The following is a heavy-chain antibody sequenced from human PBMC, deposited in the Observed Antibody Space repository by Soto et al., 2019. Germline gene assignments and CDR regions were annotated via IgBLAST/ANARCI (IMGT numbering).Heavy chain of an antibody. CDR1: EFTFSNYA. J-gene: IGHJ5*02. CDR2: ISYDGNNK. CDR3: ARHPERIAEIGWFDP. V-gene: IGHV3-30*03. D-gene: IGHD6-13*01. Sequence: GGSLRLSCAASEFTFSNYAMHWVRQAPGKGLQWLAVISYDGNNKYYADSVEGRFTISRDNAKNSLYLQMNSLRAEDTAVYYCARHPERIAEIGWFDPWGQGTLVTVSS.